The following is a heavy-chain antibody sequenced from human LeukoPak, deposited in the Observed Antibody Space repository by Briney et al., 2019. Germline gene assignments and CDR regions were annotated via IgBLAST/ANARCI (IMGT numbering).Heavy chain of an antibody. J-gene: IGHJ6*03. CDR3: AREVPLAYYDFWSGLIRHYYMDV. D-gene: IGHD3-3*01. CDR2: IYYSGST. Sequence: PSETLSLTCTVSGGSISSSSYYWGWIGQPPGKGLEWIGSIYYSGSTYYNPSLKSRVTISVDTSKNQFSLKLSSVTAADTAVYYCAREVPLAYYDFWSGLIRHYYMDVWGKGTTVTVSS. V-gene: IGHV4-39*07. CDR1: GGSISSSSYY.